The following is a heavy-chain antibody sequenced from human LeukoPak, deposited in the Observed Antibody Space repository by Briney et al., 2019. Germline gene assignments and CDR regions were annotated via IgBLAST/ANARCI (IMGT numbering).Heavy chain of an antibody. CDR1: GDPISRYY. V-gene: IGHV4-59*01. Sequence: PSETLSLTCNVSGDPISRYYWSWIRQSPGKGLEWIGYIYYSGSTHYTPSLESRLTISVDTSKNQFSLMLRSVTAADTAVYYCARVNSLGYYFDYWGQGTLVTVSS. D-gene: IGHD2/OR15-2a*01. J-gene: IGHJ4*02. CDR2: IYYSGST. CDR3: ARVNSLGYYFDY.